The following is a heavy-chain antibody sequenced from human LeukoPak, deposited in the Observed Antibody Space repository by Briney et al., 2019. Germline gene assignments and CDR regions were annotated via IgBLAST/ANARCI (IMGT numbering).Heavy chain of an antibody. V-gene: IGHV4-59*01. CDR1: GGSISSYY. Sequence: SETLSLTCTVSGGSISSYYWSWIRQPPGKGLEWIGYIYYSGSTNYNPSLKSRVTISVDTSKNQFSLKLSSVTAADTAVYYCARERGTTVTNYFDYWGRGTLVTVSS. J-gene: IGHJ4*02. CDR2: IYYSGST. CDR3: ARERGTTVTNYFDY. D-gene: IGHD4-17*01.